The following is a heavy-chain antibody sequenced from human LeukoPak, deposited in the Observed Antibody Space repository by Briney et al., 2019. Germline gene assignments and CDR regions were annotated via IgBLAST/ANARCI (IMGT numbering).Heavy chain of an antibody. CDR1: GGSISSYY. Sequence: SEILSLTCTVSGGSISSYYWSWIRQPPGKGLECIGYIYYSGSTNYNPSLKSRVTISVDTSKNQFSLKLSSVTATDTAVYYCATTPNCRGGSCYSRWFDPWGQGTLVTVSS. V-gene: IGHV4-59*01. J-gene: IGHJ5*02. CDR3: ATTPNCRGGSCYSRWFDP. D-gene: IGHD2-15*01. CDR2: IYYSGST.